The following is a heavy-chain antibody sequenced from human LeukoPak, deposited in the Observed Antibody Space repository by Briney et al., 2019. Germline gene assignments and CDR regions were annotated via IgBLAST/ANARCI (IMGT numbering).Heavy chain of an antibody. CDR2: IYYSGST. CDR1: GGSISSYY. CDR3: AREGGGSYSRGWFDP. D-gene: IGHD1-26*01. J-gene: IGHJ5*02. V-gene: IGHV4-59*01. Sequence: SETLSLTCTVSGGSISSYYWSWIRQPPGKGLEWIGYIYYSGSTNYNPSLKSRVTISVDTSKKQFSLKLSSVTAADTAVYYCAREGGGSYSRGWFDPWGQGTLVTVSS.